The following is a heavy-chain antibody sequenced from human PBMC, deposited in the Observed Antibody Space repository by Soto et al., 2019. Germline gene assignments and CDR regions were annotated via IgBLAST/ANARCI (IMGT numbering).Heavy chain of an antibody. J-gene: IGHJ4*02. D-gene: IGHD2-15*01. CDR3: ARVLVVAATPTQHFDY. V-gene: IGHV3-48*01. CDR1: GFTFSSYS. CDR2: ISSSSSTI. Sequence: PGGSLRLSCAASGFTFSSYSMNWVRQAPGKGLEWVSYISSSSSTIYYADSVKDRFTISRDNAKNSLYLQMNSLRAEDTAVYYCARVLVVAATPTQHFDYWGQGTLVTVSS.